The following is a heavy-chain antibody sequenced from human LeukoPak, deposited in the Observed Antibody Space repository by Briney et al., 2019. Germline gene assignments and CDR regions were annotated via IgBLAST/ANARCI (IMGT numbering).Heavy chain of an antibody. CDR1: AYTLSDLP. CDR3: ATGGDLVDY. V-gene: IGHV1-24*01. Sequence: GASVKVSCKVSAYTLSDLPMHWVRQAPGKGLEWMGGFDPDDGETIFAQKFQGRVTITADKSTSTAYMELSSLRSEDTAVYYCATGGDLVDYWGQGTLVTVSS. D-gene: IGHD3-16*01. J-gene: IGHJ4*02. CDR2: FDPDDGET.